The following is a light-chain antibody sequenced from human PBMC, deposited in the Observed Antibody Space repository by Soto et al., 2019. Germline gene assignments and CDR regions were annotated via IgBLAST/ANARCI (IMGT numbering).Light chain of an antibody. Sequence: DIQMTQSPSSLSASVGDRVTITCRASQSINKYLNWYLQTPGKAPKLLIYAASRLHSGVPSRITGGGSGTDFTLTIASLQPEDFGSYYCQQTYRTPYTFGRGTKLEIK. CDR2: AAS. J-gene: IGKJ2*01. CDR1: QSINKY. V-gene: IGKV1-39*01. CDR3: QQTYRTPYT.